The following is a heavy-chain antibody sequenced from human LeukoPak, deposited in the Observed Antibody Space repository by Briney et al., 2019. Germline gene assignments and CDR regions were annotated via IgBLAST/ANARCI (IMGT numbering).Heavy chain of an antibody. D-gene: IGHD3-10*01. CDR1: GFTFSSYA. CDR3: AKDLRFGNYFDY. V-gene: IGHV3-30*04. CDR2: ISYDGSNK. Sequence: GESLKISCAASGFTFSSYAMHWVRQAPGKGLEWVAVISYDGSNKYYADSVKGRFTISRDNSKNTLYLQMNSLRAEDTAVYYCAKDLRFGNYFDYWGQGTLVTVSS. J-gene: IGHJ4*02.